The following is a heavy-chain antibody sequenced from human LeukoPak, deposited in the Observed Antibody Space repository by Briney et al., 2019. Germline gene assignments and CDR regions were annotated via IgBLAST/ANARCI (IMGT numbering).Heavy chain of an antibody. CDR1: GYTFTSYG. D-gene: IGHD5-18*01. CDR2: ISAYNGNT. CDR3: ARGRRATSYGYLYYFDY. J-gene: IGHJ4*02. Sequence: ASVKVSCKASGYTFTSYGISWVRQAPGQGLAWMGWISAYNGNTNYAQKLQGRVTMTTDTSTSTAYMELRSLRSDDTAVYYCARGRRATSYGYLYYFDYWGQGTLVTVSS. V-gene: IGHV1-18*01.